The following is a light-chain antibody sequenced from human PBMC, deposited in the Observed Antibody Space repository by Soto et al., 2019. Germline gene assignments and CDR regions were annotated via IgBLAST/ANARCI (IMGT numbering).Light chain of an antibody. CDR1: HAITNK. J-gene: IGKJ3*01. CDR2: AAS. Sequence: DIQMTQSPSSLSASVGDRVTITCRTRHAITNKLGWYQQKQGKPPQRLIYAASSLQRGVPSRFSGGGSGTEFTLTISRLQPEDSAIYYCLQVAEYPFTFGPGTRVDRK. CDR3: LQVAEYPFT. V-gene: IGKV1-17*01.